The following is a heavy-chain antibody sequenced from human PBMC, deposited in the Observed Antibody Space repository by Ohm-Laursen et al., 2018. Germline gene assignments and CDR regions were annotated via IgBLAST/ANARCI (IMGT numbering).Heavy chain of an antibody. J-gene: IGHJ6*02. CDR3: AKIHESGYYYYSMDV. D-gene: IGHD1-14*01. V-gene: IGHV3-23*01. Sequence: SLRLSCSASGFTFSSFTMSWVRQAPGKGLEWVSAISGSGNTYYADSVKGRFTISRDNSKNTLYLQMDTLTAEDTAVYYCAKIHESGYYYYSMDVWGQGTTVTVSS. CDR2: ISGSGNT. CDR1: GFTFSSFT.